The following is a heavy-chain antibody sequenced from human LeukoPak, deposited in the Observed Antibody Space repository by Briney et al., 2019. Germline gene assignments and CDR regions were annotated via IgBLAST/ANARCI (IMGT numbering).Heavy chain of an antibody. CDR2: IYHSGST. D-gene: IGHD3-10*01. Sequence: SPSETLSLTCTVSGYSISSGYYWGWIRQPPGKGLEWIGSIYHSGSTYYNPSLKSRVTISVDTSKNQFSLKLSSVTAADTAVYYCARGTPTMVRGVMPVFFDYWGQGTLVTVSS. V-gene: IGHV4-38-2*02. J-gene: IGHJ4*02. CDR3: ARGTPTMVRGVMPVFFDY. CDR1: GYSISSGYY.